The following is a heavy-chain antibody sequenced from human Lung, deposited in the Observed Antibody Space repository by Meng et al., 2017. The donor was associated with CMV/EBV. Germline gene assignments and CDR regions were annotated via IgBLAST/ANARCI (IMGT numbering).Heavy chain of an antibody. Sequence: SQXXXLTXAVYGGSFSGYYWSWIRQPPGKGLEWIGEINHSGSTNYNPSLKSRVTISVDTSKNQFSLKLSSVTAADTAVYYCARATYYDFWSGYPYFDYWGQGTLVTVSS. J-gene: IGHJ4*02. CDR1: GGSFSGYY. CDR2: INHSGST. D-gene: IGHD3-3*01. CDR3: ARATYYDFWSGYPYFDY. V-gene: IGHV4-34*01.